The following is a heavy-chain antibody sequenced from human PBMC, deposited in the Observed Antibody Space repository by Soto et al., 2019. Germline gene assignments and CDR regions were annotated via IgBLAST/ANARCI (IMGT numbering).Heavy chain of an antibody. J-gene: IGHJ6*02. CDR2: IDPSDSYT. Sequence: GESLKISCKGSGYSFTSYWISWVRQMPGKGLEWMGRIDPSDSYTNYSPSFQGHVTISADKSISTAYLQWSSLKASDTAMYYCARRDCSSTSCYRDNYYYGMDVWGQGTTVTVSS. CDR3: ARRDCSSTSCYRDNYYYGMDV. CDR1: GYSFTSYW. V-gene: IGHV5-10-1*01. D-gene: IGHD2-2*02.